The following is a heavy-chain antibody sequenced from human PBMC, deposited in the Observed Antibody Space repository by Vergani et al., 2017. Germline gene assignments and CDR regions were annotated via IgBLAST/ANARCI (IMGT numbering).Heavy chain of an antibody. D-gene: IGHD6-19*01. Sequence: QVQLQQWGAGLLKPSETLSLTCAVYGGSFSGYYWSWIRQPPGKGLEWIGEINHSGSTNYNPSLKSRVTISVDTSKNQFSLKLSSVTAADTAVYYCARGGVAVAARARYWFDPWGQGTLVTGSS. J-gene: IGHJ5*02. CDR2: INHSGST. CDR3: ARGGVAVAARARYWFDP. CDR1: GGSFSGYY. V-gene: IGHV4-34*01.